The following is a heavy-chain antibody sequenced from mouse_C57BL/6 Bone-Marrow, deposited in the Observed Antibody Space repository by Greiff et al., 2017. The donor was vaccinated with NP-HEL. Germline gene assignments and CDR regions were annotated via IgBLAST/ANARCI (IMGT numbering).Heavy chain of an antibody. CDR3: ATSDRYGSGYGYFYV. V-gene: IGHV3-8*01. CDR1: GYSITSDY. J-gene: IGHJ1*03. D-gene: IGHD1-1*01. Sequence: EVQLVESGPGLAKPSQSLSLTCSVTGYSITSDYWNWIRKFPGNKLEYMGYISYSGSTYYNPSLKSRISITRDTPKNQYYLQLNSVTTEDTATYYCATSDRYGSGYGYFYVWGTGTTVTVSS. CDR2: ISYSGST.